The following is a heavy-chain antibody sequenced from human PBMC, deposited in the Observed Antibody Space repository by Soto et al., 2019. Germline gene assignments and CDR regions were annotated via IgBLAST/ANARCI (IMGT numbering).Heavy chain of an antibody. Sequence: PSQTLSLTCAISGDSVSSNSAAWNWIRQPPSRGLEWLGRTYYRSKWYNDYAVSVKSRITINPDTSKNQFSLQLNSVTPGDTAVYYCASTLRQNDAFDIWGQGTMVTVSS. CDR1: GDSVSSNSAA. CDR3: ASTLRQNDAFDI. CDR2: TYYRSKWYN. J-gene: IGHJ3*02. D-gene: IGHD4-17*01. V-gene: IGHV6-1*01.